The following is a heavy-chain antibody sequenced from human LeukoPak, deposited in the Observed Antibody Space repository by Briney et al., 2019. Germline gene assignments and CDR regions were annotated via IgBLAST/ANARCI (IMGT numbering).Heavy chain of an antibody. V-gene: IGHV4-31*03. CDR3: ARGGRYYHDSSGYPTWDY. CDR2: IYYSGST. CDR1: GGSISSGGYY. J-gene: IGHJ4*02. Sequence: SETLSLTCTVSGGSISSGGYYWSWIRQHPGKGLEWIGYIYYSGSTYYNPSLKSRVTISVDTSKNQFSLKLSSVTAADTVVYYCARGGRYYHDSSGYPTWDYWGQGTLVTVSS. D-gene: IGHD3-22*01.